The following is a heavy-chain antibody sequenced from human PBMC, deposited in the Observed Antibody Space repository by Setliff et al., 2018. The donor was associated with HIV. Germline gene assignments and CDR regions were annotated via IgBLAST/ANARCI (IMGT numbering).Heavy chain of an antibody. V-gene: IGHV6-1*01. J-gene: IGHJ4*02. D-gene: IGHD6-13*01. Sequence: SQTLSLTCAISGDSVSRINTAWNWIRQSPSRGLEWLGRTYYRSKWYNDYAVSVKSRISINPDTSKNQFSLQLNSVTPEDTAVYYCTRSGYSSTWSDYWGQGTLVTVSS. CDR2: TYYRSKWYN. CDR1: GDSVSRINTA. CDR3: TRSGYSSTWSDY.